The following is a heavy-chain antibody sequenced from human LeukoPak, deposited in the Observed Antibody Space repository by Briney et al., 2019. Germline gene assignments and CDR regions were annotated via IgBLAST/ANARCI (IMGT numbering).Heavy chain of an antibody. V-gene: IGHV1-18*01. D-gene: IGHD1-26*01. CDR1: GYTFTCYG. Sequence: GASVKVSCKASGYTFTCYGISWVRQAPGQGLEWMGWISAYNGNTNYAQKLQGRVTMTTDTSTSTAYMELRSLRSDDTAVYYCARDLTVSQWEVGATHYFDYWGQGTLVTVSS. J-gene: IGHJ4*02. CDR3: ARDLTVSQWEVGATHYFDY. CDR2: ISAYNGNT.